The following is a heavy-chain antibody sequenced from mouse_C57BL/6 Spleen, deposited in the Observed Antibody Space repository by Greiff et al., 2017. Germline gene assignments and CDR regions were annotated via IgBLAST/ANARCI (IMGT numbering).Heavy chain of an antibody. D-gene: IGHD2-4*01. CDR2: IDPDTGGK. Sequence: QVQLKESGAELVRPGASVTLSCKASGYTFTDYEMHWVQQTPVHGLEWIGAIDPDTGGKAYNQKFKGKAILTADKSSSTVYMELRSLTSEDSAGYYCTRWITQYYYAMDYWGQGTSVTVSS. J-gene: IGHJ4*01. V-gene: IGHV1-15*01. CDR3: TRWITQYYYAMDY. CDR1: GYTFTDYE.